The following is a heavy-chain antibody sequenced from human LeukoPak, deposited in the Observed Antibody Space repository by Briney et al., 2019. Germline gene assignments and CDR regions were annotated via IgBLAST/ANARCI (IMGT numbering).Heavy chain of an antibody. Sequence: GGSLRLSCVASGFPFRSFSMNCVRQAPGKGLEWVSSISSSSTYIYYADSVKGRFTISRDNAKNSLYLQMNSLRVEDTAVYYCARAEGSGISFDYWGQGTLVTVSS. CDR3: ARAEGSGISFDY. J-gene: IGHJ4*02. D-gene: IGHD3-10*01. CDR2: ISSSSTYI. V-gene: IGHV3-21*01. CDR1: GFPFRSFS.